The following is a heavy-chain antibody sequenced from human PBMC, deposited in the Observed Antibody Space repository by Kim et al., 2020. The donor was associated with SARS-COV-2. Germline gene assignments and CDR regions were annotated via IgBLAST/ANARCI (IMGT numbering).Heavy chain of an antibody. D-gene: IGHD2-15*01. CDR2: LNHSGST. Sequence: SETLSLTCAVSGGSFSGYYWSRIRQPPGKGLEWIGELNHSGSTNYNPSLKSRVTISVDTSKNQFSLKLSSVTAADTAVYYCACRAYCSGGSCYGYGMDVWGQGTTVTVSS. CDR3: ACRAYCSGGSCYGYGMDV. V-gene: IGHV4-34*01. J-gene: IGHJ6*02. CDR1: GGSFSGYY.